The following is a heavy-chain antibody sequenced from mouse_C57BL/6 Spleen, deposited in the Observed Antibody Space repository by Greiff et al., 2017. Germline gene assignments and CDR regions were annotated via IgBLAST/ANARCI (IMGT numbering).Heavy chain of an antibody. J-gene: IGHJ4*01. V-gene: IGHV5-17*01. CDR2: ISSGSSTI. CDR3: AIYYDYDGAMDY. D-gene: IGHD2-4*01. Sequence: DVKLVESGGGLVKPGGSLKLSCAASGFTFSDYGMHWVRQAPEKGLEWVAYISSGSSTIYYADTVKGRFTISRDNAKNTLFLQMTSLRSEDTAMYYCAIYYDYDGAMDYWGQGTSVTVSS. CDR1: GFTFSDYG.